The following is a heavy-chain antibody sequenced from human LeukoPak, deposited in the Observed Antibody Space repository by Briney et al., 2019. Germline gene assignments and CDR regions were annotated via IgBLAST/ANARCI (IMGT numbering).Heavy chain of an antibody. CDR3: ARNPNTVTTPDY. CDR2: IYYTGIT. J-gene: IGHJ4*02. Sequence: SETLSLTCTVSGGSISYYYWSWIRQPPGKGLEWIGYIYYTGITNYNPSLKSRVTISIDTSKNQFSLRLTSVTAADTAVNYCARNPNTVTTPDYWGQGTLVTVSS. CDR1: GGSISYYY. V-gene: IGHV4-59*08. D-gene: IGHD4-17*01.